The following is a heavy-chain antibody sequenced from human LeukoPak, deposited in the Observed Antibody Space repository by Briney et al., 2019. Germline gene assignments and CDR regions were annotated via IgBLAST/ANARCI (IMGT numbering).Heavy chain of an antibody. Sequence: SETLSLTCTVSGGSISSYYWSWIRQPAGKGLEWIGRIYTSWSTNYNPSLKSRVTMSVDTSKNQFSLKLSSVTAADTAVYYCARVNIVVVPAAMTTPFGAFDIWGQGTMVTVSS. CDR2: IYTSWST. CDR1: GGSISSYY. D-gene: IGHD2-2*01. J-gene: IGHJ3*02. CDR3: ARVNIVVVPAAMTTPFGAFDI. V-gene: IGHV4-4*07.